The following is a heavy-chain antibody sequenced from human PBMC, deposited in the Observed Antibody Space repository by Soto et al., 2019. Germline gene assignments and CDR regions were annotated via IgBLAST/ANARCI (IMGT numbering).Heavy chain of an antibody. D-gene: IGHD2-21*01. J-gene: IGHJ3*02. Sequence: QVQLVQSGAEVKKPGSSVKVSCKDSGGTFSTYSMFWVRQAPGQGLEWMGRIIPMLGVRDYAQRFQDRVTIIADKSTATVHMELSSLRSEDTALYYCTIGSWSGEVFDIWGQGTMVTVSS. CDR2: IIPMLGVR. V-gene: IGHV1-69*02. CDR3: TIGSWSGEVFDI. CDR1: GGTFSTYS.